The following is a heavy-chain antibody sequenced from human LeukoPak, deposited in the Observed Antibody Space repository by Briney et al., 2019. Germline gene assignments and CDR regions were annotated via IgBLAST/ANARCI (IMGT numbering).Heavy chain of an antibody. D-gene: IGHD6-13*01. Sequence: PSQTLSLTCTVSGGSISSNNYCWGWIRQPPGKGLEWIGSIYYSGSTYYNPSLTSRVTMSVDTSKNQFSLKLRSVTAADTGVYYCVRDRQQLVRGDHFDYWGQGTLVIVAS. V-gene: IGHV4-39*07. J-gene: IGHJ4*02. CDR3: VRDRQQLVRGDHFDY. CDR1: GGSISSNNYC. CDR2: IYYSGST.